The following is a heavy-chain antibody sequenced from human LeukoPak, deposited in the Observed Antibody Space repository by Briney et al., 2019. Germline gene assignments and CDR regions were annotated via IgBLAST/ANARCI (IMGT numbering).Heavy chain of an antibody. CDR3: ARDRGFSTFDY. V-gene: IGHV3-7*01. D-gene: IGHD3/OR15-3a*01. CDR1: GFTFSSYW. CDR2: MKEDGSEK. J-gene: IGHJ4*02. Sequence: GGSLRLSCAASGFTFSSYWMSWVRQAPGKGLEWVANMKEDGSEKNYLDSVKGRFTISRDNAKNSLYLQMNSLRAEDTAVYYCARDRGFSTFDYWGQGTLVTVSS.